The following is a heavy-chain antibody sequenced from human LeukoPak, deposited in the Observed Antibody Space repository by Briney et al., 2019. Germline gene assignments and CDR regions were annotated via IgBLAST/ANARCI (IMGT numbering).Heavy chain of an antibody. CDR3: ATLGYSSGWYGDDY. D-gene: IGHD6-19*01. Sequence: PSETLSLTCAVYGGSFSGYYWSWIRQPPGKGLEWIGEINHSGSTNYNPSLKSRVTISVDTSKSQFSLKLSSVTAADTAVYYCATLGYSSGWYGDDYWGQGTLVTVSS. V-gene: IGHV4-34*01. J-gene: IGHJ4*02. CDR1: GGSFSGYY. CDR2: INHSGST.